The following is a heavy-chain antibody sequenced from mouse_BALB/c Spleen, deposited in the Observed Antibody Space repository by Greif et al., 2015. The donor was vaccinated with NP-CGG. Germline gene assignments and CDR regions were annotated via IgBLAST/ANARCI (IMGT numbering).Heavy chain of an antibody. CDR3: ARGDDYPWFAY. J-gene: IGHJ3*01. CDR1: GFTFSSFG. CDR2: ISSGSSTI. Sequence: EVQRVESGGGLVQPGGSRKLSCAASGFTFSSFGMHWVRQAPEKGLEWVAYISSGSSTIYYADTVKGRFTISRDSPKNTLFLQMTSLRSEDTAMYYCARGDDYPWFAYWGQGTLVTVSA. V-gene: IGHV5-17*02. D-gene: IGHD2-4*01.